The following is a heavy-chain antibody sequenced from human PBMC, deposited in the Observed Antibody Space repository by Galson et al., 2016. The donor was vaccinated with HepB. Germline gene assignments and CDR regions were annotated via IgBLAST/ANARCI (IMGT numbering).Heavy chain of an antibody. CDR2: VTGSGVST. V-gene: IGHV3-23*01. CDR1: GFRFSDFA. Sequence: SLRLSCAASGFRFSDFAMNWVRQAPGKGLEWVSGVTGSGVSTFYADSVKRRFTISRDNVKNTLYLQMDSLRAAEPAFYYCTRVPTYYYNSGSYNNWFDPWGQGTLVTVSS. CDR3: TRVPTYYYNSGSYNNWFDP. D-gene: IGHD3-10*01. J-gene: IGHJ5*02.